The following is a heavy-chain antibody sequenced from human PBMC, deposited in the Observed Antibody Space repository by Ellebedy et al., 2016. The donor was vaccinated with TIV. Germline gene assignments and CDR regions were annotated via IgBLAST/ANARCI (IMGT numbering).Heavy chain of an antibody. CDR1: GGSISSSSYY. D-gene: IGHD3-16*02. Sequence: SETLSLTCTVSGGSISSSSYYWGWIRQPPGKGLEWIGSIYYSGSTYYNPSLKSRVTISVDTSKNQFSLKLSSVTAADTAAYYCARNDDLRLGELSSWFDPWGQGTLVTVSS. CDR2: IYYSGST. J-gene: IGHJ5*02. CDR3: ARNDDLRLGELSSWFDP. V-gene: IGHV4-39*01.